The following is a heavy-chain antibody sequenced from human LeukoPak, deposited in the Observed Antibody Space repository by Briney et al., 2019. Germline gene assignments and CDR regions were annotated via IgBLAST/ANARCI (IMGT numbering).Heavy chain of an antibody. CDR1: GGSVSSYY. D-gene: IGHD2-21*02. CDR2: IYYSGST. CDR3: ARLQVHCGGDCYTRWFDP. Sequence: PSETLSLTCTVSGGSVSSYYWSWIRQPPGKGLEWIAYIYYSGSTKYNPSLKSRVTISLDRSRNQFSLKLKSVTAADTAVYYCARLQVHCGGDCYTRWFDPWGQGTLVTVSS. V-gene: IGHV4-59*08. J-gene: IGHJ5*02.